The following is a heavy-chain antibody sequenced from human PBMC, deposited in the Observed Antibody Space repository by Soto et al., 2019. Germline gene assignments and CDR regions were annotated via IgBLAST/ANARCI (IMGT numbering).Heavy chain of an antibody. D-gene: IGHD7-27*01. Sequence: SETLSLTCTVSGASFRDYYWSWIRQSPGKGLEWIGFIYYGGSTNYNPSLKSRVTISVDTPKNQFSLKLSSVTAADTAVYYCAKNWNWGSLVHWGQGTLVTVSS. J-gene: IGHJ4*02. V-gene: IGHV4-59*08. CDR2: IYYGGST. CDR1: GASFRDYY. CDR3: AKNWNWGSLVH.